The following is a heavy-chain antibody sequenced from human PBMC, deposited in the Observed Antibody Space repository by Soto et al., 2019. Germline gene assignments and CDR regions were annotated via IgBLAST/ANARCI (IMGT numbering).Heavy chain of an antibody. D-gene: IGHD2-2*01. CDR2: MNPKSGNT. Sequence: GASVKVSCKASGYTFTSYDLNWVRQATGQELEWMGWMNPKSGNTGYAQKFQGRVTMTRNTSISTAYMELSSLGSEDTAVYYCAREYSLGYCSSTSCSAYYMDAWGKGTTVTVSS. CDR1: GYTFTSYD. J-gene: IGHJ6*03. CDR3: AREYSLGYCSSTSCSAYYMDA. V-gene: IGHV1-8*01.